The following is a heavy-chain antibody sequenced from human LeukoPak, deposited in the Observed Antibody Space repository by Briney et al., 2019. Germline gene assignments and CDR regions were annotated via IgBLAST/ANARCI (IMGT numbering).Heavy chain of an antibody. V-gene: IGHV3-21*01. J-gene: IGHJ4*02. D-gene: IGHD2-15*01. CDR2: ISSSSSYI. CDR1: EFTFSTYT. Sequence: GESLRLSCAAAEFTFSTYTMIWVRQAPGKGLEWVSSISSSSSYIYYADSVKGRFTISRDNAKNSLYLQMNSLRAEDTAVYYCARDRELRIWGQGTLVTVSS. CDR3: ARDRELRI.